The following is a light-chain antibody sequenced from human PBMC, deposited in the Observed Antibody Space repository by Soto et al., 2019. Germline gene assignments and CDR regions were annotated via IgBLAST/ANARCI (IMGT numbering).Light chain of an antibody. V-gene: IGKV1-6*01. CDR1: QDIRNK. J-gene: IGKJ1*01. CDR2: GAS. Sequence: AIQMTQSPSSLSASVGDRVTITCRASQDIRNKLGWYQQRPGKAPKALIYGASNLQSGVPSRFSGSGFGTDFTLTISSLQPEDFATYYCLQDRNYPRTFGQGTKVESK. CDR3: LQDRNYPRT.